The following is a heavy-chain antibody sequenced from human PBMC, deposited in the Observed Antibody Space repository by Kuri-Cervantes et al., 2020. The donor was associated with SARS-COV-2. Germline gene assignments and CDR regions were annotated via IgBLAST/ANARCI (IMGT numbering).Heavy chain of an antibody. D-gene: IGHD3-10*01. CDR3: AKDLRLLWFGELLGFDP. CDR1: GFTFSSYG. Sequence: GGSLRLSCAASGFTFSSYGMHWVRQAPGKGLEWVAVIWYDGSNKYYADSVKGRFTISRDNSKNTLYLQMNSLRAEDTAVYYCAKDLRLLWFGELLGFDPWGQGTLVTVSS. V-gene: IGHV3-33*06. J-gene: IGHJ5*02. CDR2: IWYDGSNK.